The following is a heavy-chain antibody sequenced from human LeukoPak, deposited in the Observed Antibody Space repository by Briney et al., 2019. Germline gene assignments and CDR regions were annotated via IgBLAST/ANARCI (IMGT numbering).Heavy chain of an antibody. CDR2: ISYDRNT. D-gene: IGHD2-15*01. CDR3: ARARYCSGGSCYSSYYFDY. J-gene: IGHJ4*02. Sequence: GGSLRLSCEASGFTFSGYAMHWVRQAPGKGLEWVASISYDRNTYYVDSVKGRFTISRDNAKNSVYLQMNSLRAEDTAVYYCARARYCSGGSCYSSYYFDYWGQGTLVTVSS. V-gene: IGHV3-30*03. CDR1: GFTFSGYA.